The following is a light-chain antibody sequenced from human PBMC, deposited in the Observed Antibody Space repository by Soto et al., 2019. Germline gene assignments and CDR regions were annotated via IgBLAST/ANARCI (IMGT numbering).Light chain of an antibody. J-gene: IGLJ1*01. CDR3: SSYAGSNNFPYG. CDR1: SSDVGGYNY. Sequence: QSVLTQPPPASGSPGQSVTISCTGTSSDVGGYNYVSWYQQHPGKAPKLMIYEVSKRPSGVPDRFSGSKSGNTASLTVSGLQAEDEADYYCSSYAGSNNFPYGFGTGTKVTVL. CDR2: EVS. V-gene: IGLV2-8*01.